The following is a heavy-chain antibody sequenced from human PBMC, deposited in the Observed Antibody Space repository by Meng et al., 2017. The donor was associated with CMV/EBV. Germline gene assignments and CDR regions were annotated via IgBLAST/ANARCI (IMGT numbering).Heavy chain of an antibody. CDR3: MRGDGAGGRDWFDP. CDR2: MNSNSGNT. CDR1: TYSKQN. J-gene: IGHJ5*02. V-gene: IGHV1-8*01. D-gene: IGHD2-15*01. Sequence: TYSKQNINGMRQAAGQEIEQMGRMNSNSGNTGYAKRFQGRVTMTRDSSISTAYMELTGLRSEDTAEYYCMRGDGAGGRDWFDPWGQGSLVTVSS.